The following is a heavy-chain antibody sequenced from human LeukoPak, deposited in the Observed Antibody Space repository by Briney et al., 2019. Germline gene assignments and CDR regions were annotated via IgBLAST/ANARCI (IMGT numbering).Heavy chain of an antibody. CDR2: IIPILGIA. Sequence: SVKVSCKASGGTSSSYAISWVRQAPGQGLEWMGRIIPILGIANYAQKFQGRVTITADKSTSTAYMELSSLRSEDTAVYYCARAYGSLGAFDYWGQGTLVTVSS. J-gene: IGHJ4*02. CDR1: GGTSSSYA. V-gene: IGHV1-69*04. D-gene: IGHD3-10*01. CDR3: ARAYGSLGAFDY.